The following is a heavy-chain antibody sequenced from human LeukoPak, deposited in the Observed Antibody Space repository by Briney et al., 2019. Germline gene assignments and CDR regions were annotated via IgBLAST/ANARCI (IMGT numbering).Heavy chain of an antibody. J-gene: IGHJ5*02. D-gene: IGHD3-16*02. CDR1: GGSFSGYY. V-gene: IGHV4-34*01. CDR3: ARRNYDYVWGIYRPNWFDP. CDR2: INHSGST. Sequence: PSETLSLTCAVYGGSFSGYYWSWIRQPPGKGLEWIGEINHSGSTNYNPSLKSRVTISIDTSKNQFSLKLSSVTAADTAVYYCARRNYDYVWGIYRPNWFDPWGQGTLVTVSS.